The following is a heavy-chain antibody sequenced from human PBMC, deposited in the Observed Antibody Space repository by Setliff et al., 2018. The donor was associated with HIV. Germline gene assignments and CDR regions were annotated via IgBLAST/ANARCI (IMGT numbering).Heavy chain of an antibody. Sequence: PSETLSLTCTVSGGSISSSSYYWGWIRQPPGRGLGWIGEINLSGSTNYNPSLKSRVTISVDTSKNQFSLKLSSVTAADTAVYYCAWRRIQLWFGFDYWGQGMLVTVSS. CDR1: GGSISSSSYY. J-gene: IGHJ4*02. CDR2: INLSGST. CDR3: AWRRIQLWFGFDY. D-gene: IGHD5-18*01. V-gene: IGHV4-39*07.